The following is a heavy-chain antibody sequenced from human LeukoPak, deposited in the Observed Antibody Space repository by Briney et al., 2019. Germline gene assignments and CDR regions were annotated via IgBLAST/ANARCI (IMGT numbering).Heavy chain of an antibody. J-gene: IGHJ5*02. CDR2: IYHSGST. V-gene: IGHV4-30-2*01. CDR3: ARDYYGSGSSRFDP. D-gene: IGHD3-10*01. Sequence: SETLSLTRTVSGGSISSGGYYWSWIRQPPGKGLEWIGYIYHSGSTYYNPSLESRVTISVDRSKNQFSLKLSSVTAADTAVYYCARDYYGSGSSRFDPWGQGTLVTVSS. CDR1: GGSISSGGYY.